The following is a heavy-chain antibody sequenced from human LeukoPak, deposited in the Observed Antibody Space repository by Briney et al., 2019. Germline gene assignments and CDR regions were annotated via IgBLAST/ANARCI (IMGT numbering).Heavy chain of an antibody. CDR2: ISGSGYTI. CDR1: GFNFSDYY. J-gene: IGHJ4*02. Sequence: PGGSLRLSCAASGFNFSDYYMSWLRQAPGKGLEWVSYISGSGYTIYYADSVKGRFTISRDNDKNSLYLQMTSLRAEDTAVYYCARDHNFHFDYWGQGTLVTVSS. CDR3: ARDHNFHFDY. V-gene: IGHV3-11*01.